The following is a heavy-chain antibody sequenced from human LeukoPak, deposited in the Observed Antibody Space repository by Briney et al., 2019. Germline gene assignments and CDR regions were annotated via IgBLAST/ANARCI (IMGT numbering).Heavy chain of an antibody. CDR3: ARDFTGRAAAGTGFDY. CDR2: INPNSGGT. V-gene: IGHV1-2*02. CDR1: GYTFTGYY. Sequence: ASVKVSCKASGYTFTGYYMHWVRQAPGQGLEWMGWINPNSGGTNYAQKFQGRVTMTRDTSISTAYMELSRLRSDDTAVYYCARDFTGRAAAGTGFDYWGQGTLVTVSS. J-gene: IGHJ4*02. D-gene: IGHD6-13*01.